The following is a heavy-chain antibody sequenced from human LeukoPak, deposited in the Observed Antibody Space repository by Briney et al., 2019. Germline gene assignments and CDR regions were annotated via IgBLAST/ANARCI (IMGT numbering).Heavy chain of an antibody. Sequence: PGGSLRLSCAASGFSLSGFDIHWVRQASGKGLEWVGRIKTKAESYATAYAASVKGRFTISRDDSRNTAYLQMSSLKMEDTAVYYCSRRPLAGNLDVWGQGTTVTVSS. CDR3: SRRPLAGNLDV. J-gene: IGHJ6*02. D-gene: IGHD5-24*01. CDR2: IKTKAESYAT. CDR1: GFSLSGFD. V-gene: IGHV3-73*01.